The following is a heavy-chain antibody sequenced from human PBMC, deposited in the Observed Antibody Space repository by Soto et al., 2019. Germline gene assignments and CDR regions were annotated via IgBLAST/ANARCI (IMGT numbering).Heavy chain of an antibody. CDR1: GGSISSSNW. J-gene: IGHJ6*02. CDR2: IYHSGST. D-gene: IGHD6-19*01. Sequence: QVQLQESGPGLVKPSGTLSLTCAVSGGSISSSNWWSWVRQPPGKGLEWIGEIYHSGSTNYNPSLKGRVTISVDKSKNQFSLKLSSVTAADTAVYYCARDEKSIAVAGIQGGMDVWGQGTTVTVSS. V-gene: IGHV4-4*02. CDR3: ARDEKSIAVAGIQGGMDV.